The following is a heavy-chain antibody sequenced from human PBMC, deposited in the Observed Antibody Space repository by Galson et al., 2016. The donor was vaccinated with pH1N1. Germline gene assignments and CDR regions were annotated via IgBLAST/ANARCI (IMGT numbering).Heavy chain of an antibody. CDR1: KSTFTKYY. D-gene: IGHD3-22*01. CDR2: IDPRYDTT. J-gene: IGHJ2*01. V-gene: IGHV1-46*01. Sequence: SVKVSCKAPKSTFTKYYIHWVRQAPGQGLEWMGIIDPRYDTTTYSQRFQGRVVLTRDTSTSTVYMELSSLRSEDTALYYCAREDYYDVDLNDWYFDLWGRGTLVTVSS. CDR3: AREDYYDVDLNDWYFDL.